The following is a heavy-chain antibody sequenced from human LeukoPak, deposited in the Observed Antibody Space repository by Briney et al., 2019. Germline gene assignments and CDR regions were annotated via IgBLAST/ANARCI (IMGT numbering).Heavy chain of an antibody. CDR2: VYYTGRT. CDR3: ARHIPVSYDAFDL. J-gene: IGHJ3*01. CDR1: DGSITGYY. V-gene: IGHV4-59*08. Sequence: SETLSLTCTVSDGSITGYYWSWIRQPPGKGLEWIAYVYYTGRTLYNPSLESRVTISVDTSKTQFSLKLTSVTAADTAVYYCARHIPVSYDAFDLWGRGTTVTVSS. D-gene: IGHD6-19*01.